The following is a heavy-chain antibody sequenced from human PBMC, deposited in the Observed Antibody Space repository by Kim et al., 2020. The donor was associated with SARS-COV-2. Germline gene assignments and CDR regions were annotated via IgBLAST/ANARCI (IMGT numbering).Heavy chain of an antibody. CDR2: INPSGGST. CDR3: ASSPYGSGSCFDY. V-gene: IGHV1-46*01. J-gene: IGHJ4*02. CDR1: GYTFTSYY. D-gene: IGHD3-10*01. Sequence: ASVKVSCKASGYTFTSYYMHWVRQAPGQGLEWMGIINPSGGSTSYAQKFQGSVTLTRDTSTSTFYMELSSLRSDDTAVYYCASSPYGSGSCFDYWGQGTLVTACS.